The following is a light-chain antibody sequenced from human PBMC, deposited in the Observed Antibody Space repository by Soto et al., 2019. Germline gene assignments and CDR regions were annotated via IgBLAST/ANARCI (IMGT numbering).Light chain of an antibody. J-gene: IGKJ4*01. CDR2: GAS. Sequence: IVLAQSPATLNVSPGERGTLSCWAIESVSHKYLAWYQQKPGQTPRLLISGASSRAAGIPDRFSGSGSGTDFALTICRLEPEDFAVYYCQQYGTSPPLTFGGGTKVDIK. CDR3: QQYGTSPPLT. V-gene: IGKV3-20*01. CDR1: ESVSHKY.